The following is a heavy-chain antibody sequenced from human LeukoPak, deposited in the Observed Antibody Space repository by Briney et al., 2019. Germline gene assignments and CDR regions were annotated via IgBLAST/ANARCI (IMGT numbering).Heavy chain of an antibody. CDR2: IIAILGIA. V-gene: IGHV1-69*04. D-gene: IGHD3-10*01. CDR3: ARDAGGVFTSDY. CDR1: GGTFSSYA. Sequence: ASVKVSCKASGGTFSSYAISWVRQAPGQGLEWMGRIIAILGIANYAQKFQGRVTITADKSTSTAYMELSSLRSEDTAVYYCARDAGGVFTSDYWGQGTLVTVSS. J-gene: IGHJ4*02.